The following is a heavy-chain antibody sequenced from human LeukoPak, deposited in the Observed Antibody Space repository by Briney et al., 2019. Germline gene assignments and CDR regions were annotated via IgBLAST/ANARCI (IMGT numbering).Heavy chain of an antibody. D-gene: IGHD2-2*01. CDR2: IPIFVTA. CDR3: ARETLVVPAAISYFDY. V-gene: IGHV1-69*01. Sequence: IPIFVTANYAQKFQCRVTITADESKSKAYMELSSLRSEDTAVYYCARETLVVPAAISYFDYWGQGTLVTVSS. J-gene: IGHJ4*02.